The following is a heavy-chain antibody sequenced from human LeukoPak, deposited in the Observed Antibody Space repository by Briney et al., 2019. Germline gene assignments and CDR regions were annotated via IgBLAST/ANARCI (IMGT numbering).Heavy chain of an antibody. J-gene: IGHJ5*02. CDR2: IVVGSGNT. CDR1: GFTFTSSA. D-gene: IGHD3-10*01. V-gene: IGHV1-58*02. Sequence: SVKVSCKASGFTFTSSAMQWVRQARGQRLEWIGWIVVGSGNTNYAQKFQERVTITRDMSTSTAYMELSSLRSEDTAVYYCAAEAERYYGSGSLDPWGQGTLVTVSS. CDR3: AAEAERYYGSGSLDP.